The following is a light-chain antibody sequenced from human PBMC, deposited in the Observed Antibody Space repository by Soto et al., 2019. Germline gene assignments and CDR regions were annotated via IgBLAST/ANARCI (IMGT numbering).Light chain of an antibody. CDR3: QKYYSAPFT. CDR1: QGISTY. CDR2: AAS. Sequence: QMTQSPSSLSASVGDSVTITCRASQGISTYLAWYQQTPGKIPKLLIYAASTLQSGVPSRFSDSGSGTVFTLTISSLQPEDVATYYCQKYYSAPFTFGPGTKVDLK. V-gene: IGKV1-27*01. J-gene: IGKJ3*01.